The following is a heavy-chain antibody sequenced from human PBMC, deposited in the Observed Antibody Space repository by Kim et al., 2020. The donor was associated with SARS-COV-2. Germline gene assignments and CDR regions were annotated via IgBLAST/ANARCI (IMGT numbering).Heavy chain of an antibody. Sequence: GGSLRLSCAASGFTFDDYAMHWVRQAPGKGLEWVSGISWNSGSIGYADSVKGRFTISRDNAKNSLYLQMNSLRAEDTALYYCAKDIMGKLGYCSGGSCFDAFDIWGQGTMVTVSS. D-gene: IGHD2-15*01. CDR2: ISWNSGSI. J-gene: IGHJ3*02. V-gene: IGHV3-9*01. CDR1: GFTFDDYA. CDR3: AKDIMGKLGYCSGGSCFDAFDI.